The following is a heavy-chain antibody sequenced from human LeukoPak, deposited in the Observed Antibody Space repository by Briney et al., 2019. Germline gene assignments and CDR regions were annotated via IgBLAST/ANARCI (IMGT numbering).Heavy chain of an antibody. CDR1: GFTFSSYG. V-gene: IGHV3-30*02. Sequence: GGSLRLSCAASGFTFSSYGMHWVRQAPGKGLEWVAYIRFDGSNKYYADSVKGRFTISRDNAKNSLYLQMNSLRAEDTAVYYCARDQYTSSPGGFDYWGQGTLVTVSS. CDR2: IRFDGSNK. J-gene: IGHJ4*02. D-gene: IGHD6-6*01. CDR3: ARDQYTSSPGGFDY.